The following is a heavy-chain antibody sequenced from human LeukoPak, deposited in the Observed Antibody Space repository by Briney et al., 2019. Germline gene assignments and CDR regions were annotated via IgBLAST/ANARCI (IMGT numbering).Heavy chain of an antibody. V-gene: IGHV1-18*01. CDR1: GYTFTKYG. CDR3: ARGDDYGDYWGLY. D-gene: IGHD4-17*01. J-gene: IGHJ4*02. Sequence: ASVKVSCKASGYTFTKYGITWVRQSPGQGLEWMGWISTYNGNTNYAQKLQGRVTMTTDTSTSTAYMELRSLISDDAAVYYCARGDDYGDYWGLYWGQGTLVTVSS. CDR2: ISTYNGNT.